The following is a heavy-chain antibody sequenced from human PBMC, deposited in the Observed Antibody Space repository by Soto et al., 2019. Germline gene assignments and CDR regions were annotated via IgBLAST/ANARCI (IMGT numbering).Heavy chain of an antibody. J-gene: IGHJ4*02. CDR1: RYSINNNNW. CDR2: LHHGGST. V-gene: IGHV4-4*02. Sequence: ETLSLTCDVSRYSINNNNWWSWVRQPPGGGLEWIGELHHGGSTNYNPSLESRATFSVDISKNQFFLKLSSVTAADTAVYYCTKNSAYALDYWGQGTLVTVSS. D-gene: IGHD5-12*01. CDR3: TKNSAYALDY.